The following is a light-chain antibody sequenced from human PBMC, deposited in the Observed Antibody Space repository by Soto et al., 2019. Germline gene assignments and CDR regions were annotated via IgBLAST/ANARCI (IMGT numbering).Light chain of an antibody. V-gene: IGKV1D-16*01. J-gene: IGKJ5*01. CDR2: AAY. CDR3: KQYNSYPIT. Sequence: DLQMTQSPSSLSASVVDRVTITCRASQGISSWLAWYQQKPEKAHKSLIYAAYSLQSGVQSRFSGSGSGTDFTLTIRSLQPEDFATYYCKQYNSYPITFGQGTRLEIK. CDR1: QGISSW.